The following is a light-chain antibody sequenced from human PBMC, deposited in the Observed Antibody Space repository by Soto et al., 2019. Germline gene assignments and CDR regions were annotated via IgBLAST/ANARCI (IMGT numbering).Light chain of an antibody. Sequence: QSALTQPASVSGSPGQSITISCTGTSSDVGGYKYVSWYQQHPGKAPKLMIYEVRNRPSGVSNRFSGSKSGSTASLTISGLQAEDEADYYCTSYTSSSTLVFGGGTKVTVL. CDR2: EVR. CDR3: TSYTSSSTLV. V-gene: IGLV2-14*01. CDR1: SSDVGGYKY. J-gene: IGLJ2*01.